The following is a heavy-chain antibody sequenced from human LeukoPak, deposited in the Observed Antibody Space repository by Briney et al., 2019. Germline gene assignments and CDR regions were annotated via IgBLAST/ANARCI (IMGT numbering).Heavy chain of an antibody. J-gene: IGHJ4*02. D-gene: IGHD3-16*01. CDR1: GFTFSTYG. CDR3: AKDHVTWGNRYFDH. V-gene: IGHV3-30*02. Sequence: GGSLRLSCAASGFTFSTYGMHWVRQAPGKGLEWVAFIGHDGTKIYYADSVQGRFTISRDNSKNTLYLEMNSLSGEDAALYYCAKDHVTWGNRYFDHWGQGTLGTVSS. CDR2: IGHDGTKI.